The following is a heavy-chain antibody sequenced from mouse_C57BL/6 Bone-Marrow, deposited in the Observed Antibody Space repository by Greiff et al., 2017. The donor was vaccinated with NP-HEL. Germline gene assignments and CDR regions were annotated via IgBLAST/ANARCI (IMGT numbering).Heavy chain of an antibody. V-gene: IGHV1-50*01. D-gene: IGHD4-1*01. CDR3: ARSHWVLFAY. Sequence: QVQLQQPGAELVKPGASVKLSCKASGYTFTSYWMQWVKQRPGQGLEWIGEIDPSDSYTNYNQKFKGKATLTVDTSSSTAYMQLSSLTSEDSAVYYCARSHWVLFAYWGQGTLVTVSA. J-gene: IGHJ3*01. CDR2: IDPSDSYT. CDR1: GYTFTSYW.